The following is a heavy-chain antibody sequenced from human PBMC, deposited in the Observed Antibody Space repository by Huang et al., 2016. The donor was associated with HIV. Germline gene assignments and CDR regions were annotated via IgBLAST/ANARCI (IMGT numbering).Heavy chain of an antibody. CDR3: ARGPIRFLAWLLNFDY. Sequence: QILLIESGGGVVQPGRSLRLSCAASGFTFSSYGRDWVRQAPGKGLEGVAVISYDEDNKYYADAVRGRFTSPRDNSKNTLYLQMNSLRIEDTAVYYCARGPIRFLAWLLNFDYWGQGALVTVSS. D-gene: IGHD3-3*01. CDR2: ISYDEDNK. J-gene: IGHJ4*02. V-gene: IGHV3-30*03. CDR1: GFTFSSYG.